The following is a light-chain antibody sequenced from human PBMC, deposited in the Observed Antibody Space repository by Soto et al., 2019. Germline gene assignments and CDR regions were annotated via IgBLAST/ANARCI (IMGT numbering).Light chain of an antibody. CDR3: QPYNNWPRA. J-gene: IGKJ1*01. Sequence: EIVMTQSPATLSVSPGERVTLSCRASQSVNSKLAWYQQKPGQTPRLLIYAVDTRATGTPARFSGSGSGTEFTLTISSLESEDFAVYYCQPYNNWPRAFGQGTKVEIK. CDR2: AVD. CDR1: QSVNSK. V-gene: IGKV3-15*01.